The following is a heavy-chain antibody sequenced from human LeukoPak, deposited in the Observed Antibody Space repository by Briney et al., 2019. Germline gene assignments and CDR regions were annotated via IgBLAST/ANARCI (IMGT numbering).Heavy chain of an antibody. J-gene: IGHJ6*03. CDR2: IYYSGST. Sequence: SETLSLTCTVSGGSISSHRHFWGWIRQPPGRGLEWIANIYYSGSTYSNPSLRSRVTISVDTSKNQFSLKLSSVTAADTAVYYCARGPILWNYYYYYMDVWGKGTTVTVSS. CDR1: GGSISSHRHF. D-gene: IGHD2/OR15-2a*01. CDR3: ARGPILWNYYYYYMDV. V-gene: IGHV4-39*07.